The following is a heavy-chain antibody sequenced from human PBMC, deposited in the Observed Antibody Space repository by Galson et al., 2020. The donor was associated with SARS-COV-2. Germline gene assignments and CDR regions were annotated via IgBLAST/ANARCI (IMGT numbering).Heavy chain of an antibody. Sequence: GESLKISCAASGFTFSSYAMHWVRQAPGKGLEWVAVISYDGSNKYYADSVKGRFTISRDNSKNTLYLQMNSLRAEDTAVYYCAKGPVLLWFGELLDAFDIWGQGTMDTVSS. V-gene: IGHV3-30*04. J-gene: IGHJ3*02. D-gene: IGHD3-10*01. CDR3: AKGPVLLWFGELLDAFDI. CDR1: GFTFSSYA. CDR2: ISYDGSNK.